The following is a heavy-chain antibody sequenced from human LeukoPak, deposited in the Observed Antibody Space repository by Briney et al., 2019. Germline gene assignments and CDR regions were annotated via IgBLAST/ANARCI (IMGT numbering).Heavy chain of an antibody. J-gene: IGHJ4*02. CDR1: GFTFSSYG. CDR2: ISYDGSNK. CDR3: AKGMSSWYGSFDY. Sequence: PGRSLRLSCAASGFTFSSYGMHWVRQAPGKGLEWVAVISYDGSNKYYADSVKGRFTISRDNSKNTLYLQMNSLRAEDTAVYYCAKGMSSWYGSFDYWGQGTLVTVSS. D-gene: IGHD6-13*01. V-gene: IGHV3-30*18.